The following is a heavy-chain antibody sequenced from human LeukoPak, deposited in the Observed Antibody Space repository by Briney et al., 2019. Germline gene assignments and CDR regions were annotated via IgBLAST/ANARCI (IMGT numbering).Heavy chain of an antibody. J-gene: IGHJ6*03. CDR2: INHSGST. CDR3: AGLSIAARPTYYYMDV. Sequence: SETLSLTCAVYGGSFSGYYWSWIRQPPGRGLEWIGEINHSGSTYYNPSLKSRVTISVDTSKNQFSLKLSSVTAADTAVYYCAGLSIAARPTYYYMDVWGKGTTVTVSS. CDR1: GGSFSGYY. V-gene: IGHV4-34*01. D-gene: IGHD6-6*01.